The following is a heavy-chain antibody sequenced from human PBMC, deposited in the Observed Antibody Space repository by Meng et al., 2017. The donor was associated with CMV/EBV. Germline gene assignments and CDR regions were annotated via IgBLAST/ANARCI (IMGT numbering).Heavy chain of an antibody. J-gene: IGHJ3*02. CDR3: ARDSSNYDILTGYSPDAFDI. CDR2: ISSSSSTI. V-gene: IGHV3-48*04. D-gene: IGHD3-9*01. Sequence: GESLKISCAASGFTFSSYSMNWVRQAPGKGLEWVSYISSSSSTIYYADSVKGRFTISRDNAKNSLYLQMNSLRAEDTAVYYCARDSSNYDILTGYSPDAFDIWGQGTMVTVSS. CDR1: GFTFSSYS.